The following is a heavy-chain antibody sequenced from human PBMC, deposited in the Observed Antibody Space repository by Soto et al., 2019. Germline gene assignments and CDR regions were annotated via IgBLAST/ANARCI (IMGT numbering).Heavy chain of an antibody. CDR2: ISAYNGNT. Sequence: GASVKVSCKASGYTFTIYGISWVLQSPLQGLEGMGWISAYNGNTNYAQKLQGRVTMTTDTSTSTAYMELRSLRSDDTAVYYCARTYCYDSSGYHNWFDPWGQGTLVTVSS. CDR1: GYTFTIYG. J-gene: IGHJ5*02. CDR3: ARTYCYDSSGYHNWFDP. D-gene: IGHD3-22*01. V-gene: IGHV1-18*01.